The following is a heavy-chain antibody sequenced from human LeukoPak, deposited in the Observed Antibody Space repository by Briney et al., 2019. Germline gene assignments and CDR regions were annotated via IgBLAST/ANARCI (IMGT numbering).Heavy chain of an antibody. D-gene: IGHD2-2*02. CDR3: ASTYCSSTSRYNYYMDV. V-gene: IGHV1-18*01. Sequence: ASVKVSCKASGYTFTSYGISWVRQAPEQGLEWMGWISAYNGNTNYAQKLQGRVTMTTDTSTSTAYMELRSLRSDDTAVYYCASTYCSSTSRYNYYMDVWGKGTTVTVSS. CDR1: GYTFTSYG. J-gene: IGHJ6*03. CDR2: ISAYNGNT.